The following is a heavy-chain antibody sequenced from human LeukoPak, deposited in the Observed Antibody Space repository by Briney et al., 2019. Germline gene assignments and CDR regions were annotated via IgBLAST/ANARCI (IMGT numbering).Heavy chain of an antibody. J-gene: IGHJ4*02. V-gene: IGHV3-23*01. CDR3: AKGGLMTYAY. Sequence: GGSLRLSCAASGFTFSSNAMCWVRQAPGKGLEWVSGISGSGGSTYYADSVKGRFTISRDNSKNTLYLQMSSLKAEDTAVYYCAKGGLMTYAYWGQGTLVTVSS. CDR2: ISGSGGST. CDR1: GFTFSSNA. D-gene: IGHD2-8*01.